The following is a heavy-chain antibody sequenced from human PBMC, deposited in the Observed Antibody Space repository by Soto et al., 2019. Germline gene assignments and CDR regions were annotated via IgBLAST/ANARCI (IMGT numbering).Heavy chain of an antibody. V-gene: IGHV1-69*01. CDR3: ARPDEGACGSNDHYYYAPYV. Sequence: QVQLVQSGAEAEKPGSSVRVSCKVLGGTFSRFALSWVRQAPGQGLEWIGGIVPIFGVKNYAQDFKGRVTITADEPTRTADMALTVLRSDDTAVYYCARPDEGACGSNDHYYYAPYVWGQGTTVTVSS. D-gene: IGHD1-1*01. CDR2: IVPIFGVK. J-gene: IGHJ6*02. CDR1: GGTFSRFA.